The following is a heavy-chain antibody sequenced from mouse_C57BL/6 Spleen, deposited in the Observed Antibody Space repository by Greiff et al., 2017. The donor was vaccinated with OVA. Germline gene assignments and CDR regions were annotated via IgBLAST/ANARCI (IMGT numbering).Heavy chain of an antibody. CDR2: ISYSGST. V-gene: IGHV3-1*01. Sequence: DVQLQESGPGMVKPSQSLSLTCTVTGYSITSGYDWHWIRHFPGNKLEWMGYISYSGSTNYNPSLKSRISITHDTSKNHFFLKLNSVTTEDTATYYCAREGDGGYFDYWGQGTTLTVSS. D-gene: IGHD3-3*01. J-gene: IGHJ2*01. CDR3: AREGDGGYFDY. CDR1: GYSITSGYD.